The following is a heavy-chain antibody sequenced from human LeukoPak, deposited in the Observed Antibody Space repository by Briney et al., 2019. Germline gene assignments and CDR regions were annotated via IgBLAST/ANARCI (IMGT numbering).Heavy chain of an antibody. CDR3: ARRSAVAGSFDY. Sequence: GGSLRLSCAASGFTFASYSMNWLRQAPGKGLEWVSSISSSSSYIYYADSVKGRFTISRDNAKNSLYLQMNRLRAEDTAVYYCARRSAVAGSFDYWGQGTLVTVSS. CDR1: GFTFASYS. D-gene: IGHD6-19*01. J-gene: IGHJ4*02. CDR2: ISSSSSYI. V-gene: IGHV3-21*01.